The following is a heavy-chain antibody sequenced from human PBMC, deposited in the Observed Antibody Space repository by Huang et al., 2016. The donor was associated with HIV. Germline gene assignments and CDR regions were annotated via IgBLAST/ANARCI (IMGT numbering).Heavy chain of an antibody. V-gene: IGHV4-61*09. Sequence: VQLQESGPGLVKPSQTLSLSCTVSGASIASGSYFWNWIRQPAGGGLEWIGHSYTPGSTGYNPPLKSRVAVSSDTSKNQFSLSLRSVTAADTAVYFCARGRVTSSGVVQSYDYWGQGSLVTVSS. CDR1: GASIASGSYF. J-gene: IGHJ4*02. CDR3: ARGRVTSSGVVQSYDY. D-gene: IGHD3-3*01. CDR2: SYTPGST.